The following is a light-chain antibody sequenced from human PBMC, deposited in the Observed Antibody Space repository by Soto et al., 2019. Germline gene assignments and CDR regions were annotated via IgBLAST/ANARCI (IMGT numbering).Light chain of an antibody. V-gene: IGKV3-20*01. J-gene: IGKJ1*01. CDR3: QHYGNSPT. CDR1: QGVSSGY. Sequence: EIVLTQSPGTLSLSPGDGATLSCRASQGVSSGYLAWYQQKPGLAPRLLIYGASRRAGGIPDRFSGSGSGTDFTLSISRLEPEDFAVYWCQHYGNSPTFGQGTRVQIK. CDR2: GAS.